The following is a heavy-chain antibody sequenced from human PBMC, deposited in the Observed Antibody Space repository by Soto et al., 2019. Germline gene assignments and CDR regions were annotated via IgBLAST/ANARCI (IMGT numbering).Heavy chain of an antibody. V-gene: IGHV3-7*03. J-gene: IGHJ4*01. CDR3: TRGYCSGGSCYYEFFFVD. Sequence: GGSLRLSCAASGFTFSDHWMSWVRQAPGKGLEFVANIKQDGSEDFYVDSVEGRFTISRDNAINALYLQMSSLRAEDTAVYYCTRGYCSGGSCYYEFFFVDWGHGTLVTVSS. D-gene: IGHD2-15*01. CDR2: IKQDGSED. CDR1: GFTFSDHW.